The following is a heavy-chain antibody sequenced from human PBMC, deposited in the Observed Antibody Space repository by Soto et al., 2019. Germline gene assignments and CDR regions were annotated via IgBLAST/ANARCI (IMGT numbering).Heavy chain of an antibody. D-gene: IGHD3-16*02. CDR1: GGSISSYY. J-gene: IGHJ4*02. V-gene: IGHV4-59*01. CDR2: IYYSGST. Sequence: SETLSLTXTVSGGSISSYYWSWIRQPPGKGLEWIGYIYYSGSTNYNPSLKSRVTISVDTSKNQFSLKLSSVTAADTAVYYCARVPMITFGGVIVPYYFDYWGQGTLVTVSS. CDR3: ARVPMITFGGVIVPYYFDY.